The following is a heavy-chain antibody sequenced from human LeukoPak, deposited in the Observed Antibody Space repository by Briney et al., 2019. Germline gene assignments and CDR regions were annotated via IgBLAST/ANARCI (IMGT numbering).Heavy chain of an antibody. CDR3: TTGFSGSASPGFGD. J-gene: IGHJ4*02. D-gene: IGHD3-10*01. V-gene: IGHV3-15*07. Sequence: GGSLRLSCAASGFTFSKAWMNWVRQAPGKGLEWVGRIKSKTDGGTRDHATPVKGRFTISRDDSKNTLYLQMNSLKTEDTAVYYCTTGFSGSASPGFGDWGQASLVTVSS. CDR2: IKSKTDGGTR. CDR1: GFTFSKAW.